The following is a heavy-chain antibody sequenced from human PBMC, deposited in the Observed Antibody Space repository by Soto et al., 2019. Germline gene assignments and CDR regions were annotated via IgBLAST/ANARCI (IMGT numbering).Heavy chain of an antibody. Sequence: GGSLRLSCAASGFTFSSYGMHWVRQAPGKGLEWVAVIWYDGSNKYYADSVKGRFTISRDNSKNTLYLQMNSLRAEDTAVYYCARDSSGWSQVDYDYWGQGTLVTVSS. CDR3: ARDSSGWSQVDYDY. J-gene: IGHJ4*02. V-gene: IGHV3-33*01. CDR2: IWYDGSNK. D-gene: IGHD6-19*01. CDR1: GFTFSSYG.